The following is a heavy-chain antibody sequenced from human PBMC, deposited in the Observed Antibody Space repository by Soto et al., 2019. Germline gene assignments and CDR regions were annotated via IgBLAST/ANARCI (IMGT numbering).Heavy chain of an antibody. CDR3: AREKATIRGDAFDI. J-gene: IGHJ3*02. V-gene: IGHV1-18*01. D-gene: IGHD5-12*01. CDR1: GYTFTSYG. CDR2: ISAYNGNT. Sequence: ASVKVSCKASGYTFTSYGISWVRQAPGQGLEWMGWISAYNGNTNYAQKFQGRVTITADESTSTAYMELSSLRSEDTAVYYCAREKATIRGDAFDIWGQGTMVTVSS.